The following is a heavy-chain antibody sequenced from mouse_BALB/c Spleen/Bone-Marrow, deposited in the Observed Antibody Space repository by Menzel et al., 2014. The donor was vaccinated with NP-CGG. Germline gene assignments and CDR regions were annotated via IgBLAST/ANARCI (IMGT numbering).Heavy chain of an antibody. Sequence: VQLQQSGGGLMKPGGSLKLSCAASGLTFNDYYMYWVRQTPEKRLEWVATISDGGTYSYYADSVKGRFTISRDNAKSNLYLQMNSLKSEDTAMYYCARDMGDYWGQGTTLTVSS. CDR3: ARDMGDY. CDR1: GLTFNDYY. V-gene: IGHV5-4*02. CDR2: ISDGGTYS. J-gene: IGHJ2*01. D-gene: IGHD1-1*02.